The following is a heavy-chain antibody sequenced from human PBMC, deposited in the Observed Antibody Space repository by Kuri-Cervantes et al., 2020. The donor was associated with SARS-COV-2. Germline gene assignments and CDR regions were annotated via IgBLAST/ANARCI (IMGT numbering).Heavy chain of an antibody. V-gene: IGHV3-30*03. D-gene: IGHD3-3*01. Sequence: GESLKISCAVSGLTFTSYAMHWVRQAPGKGLEWVALISYDGSNKYYADSVKGRFTISRDNSKNTLYLQMNSLRPDDTAVYSCARAGFWVGYVDCWGQGALVTVSS. CDR2: ISYDGSNK. CDR1: GLTFTSYA. CDR3: ARAGFWVGYVDC. J-gene: IGHJ4*02.